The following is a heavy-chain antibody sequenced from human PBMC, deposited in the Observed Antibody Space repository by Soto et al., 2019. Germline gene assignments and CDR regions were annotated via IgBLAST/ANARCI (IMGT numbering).Heavy chain of an antibody. Sequence: VQLIESGGGVVQPGRSLRLSCAASGFIFNSYDMHWVRQAPGKGLVHVSRIRGDGGYTDHAESVKGRFTISRDNAKNTLYLQMNSLRVEDTAVYYCGRDHYGFNSIDYWGQGTLVTVSS. J-gene: IGHJ4*02. CDR2: IRGDGGYT. V-gene: IGHV3-74*01. CDR1: GFIFNSYD. D-gene: IGHD4-17*01. CDR3: GRDHYGFNSIDY.